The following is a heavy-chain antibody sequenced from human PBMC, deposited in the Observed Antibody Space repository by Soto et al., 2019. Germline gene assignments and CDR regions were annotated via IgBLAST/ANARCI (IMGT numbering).Heavy chain of an antibody. Sequence: EVQLVESGGGLVQPGGSLRLSCAASGFTFSSYDMHWVRQATGKGLEWVSAIGTAGDTYYPGSVKGRFTISRENAKHSLDLQMNSLRAGDTAVYYCARGSKQQLPSGYGMDVWGQGTTVTVAS. CDR2: IGTAGDT. J-gene: IGHJ6*02. D-gene: IGHD6-13*01. CDR1: GFTFSSYD. CDR3: ARGSKQQLPSGYGMDV. V-gene: IGHV3-13*01.